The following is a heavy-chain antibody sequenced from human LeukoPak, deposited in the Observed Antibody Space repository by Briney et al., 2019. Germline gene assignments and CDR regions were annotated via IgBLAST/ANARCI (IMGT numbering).Heavy chain of an antibody. Sequence: GGSLRLSCAASGFTFSSYAMSWVRQAPGKGLEWVTGISGGGDNTYYADSVKGRFTISRDNSKNTLYVQVNSLGTEDTAAYYCAKGSYYDSSGSFYFDYWGQGTLVTVSS. CDR1: GFTFSSYA. CDR3: AKGSYYDSSGSFYFDY. J-gene: IGHJ4*02. CDR2: ISGGGDNT. D-gene: IGHD3-22*01. V-gene: IGHV3-23*01.